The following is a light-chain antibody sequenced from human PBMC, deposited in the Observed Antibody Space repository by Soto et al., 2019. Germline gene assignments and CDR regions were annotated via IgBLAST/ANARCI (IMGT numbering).Light chain of an antibody. CDR1: SSNIGAGYD. J-gene: IGLJ2*01. CDR2: GNS. Sequence: QSVLTQPPSVSGAPGQRVTISCTGSSSNIGAGYDVHWYQQLPGTAPKLLIYGNSNRPSGVPDRFSGSKSGTSASLAITGLQAEDEADYCCQSYDSSLSGYVVLGGGTKLTVL. V-gene: IGLV1-40*01. CDR3: QSYDSSLSGYVV.